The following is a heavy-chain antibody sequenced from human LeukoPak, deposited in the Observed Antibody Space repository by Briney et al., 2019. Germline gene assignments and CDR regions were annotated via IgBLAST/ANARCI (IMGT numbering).Heavy chain of an antibody. Sequence: GASVKVSCKASGGTFSSYAISWVRQAPGQGLEWMGRIIPILGIANYAQKFQGRVTITVDKSTSTAYMELSSLRSEDTAVYYCARSSSWYDHFHWFDPWGRGTLVTVSS. V-gene: IGHV1-69*04. D-gene: IGHD6-13*01. CDR2: IIPILGIA. CDR3: ARSSSWYDHFHWFDP. CDR1: GGTFSSYA. J-gene: IGHJ5*02.